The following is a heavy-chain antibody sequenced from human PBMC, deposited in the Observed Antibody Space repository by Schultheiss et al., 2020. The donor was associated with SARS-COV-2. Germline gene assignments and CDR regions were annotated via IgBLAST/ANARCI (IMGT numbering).Heavy chain of an antibody. CDR3: ARADIAARTFDY. CDR2: IYYSGST. V-gene: IGHV4-59*01. D-gene: IGHD6-6*01. J-gene: IGHJ4*02. Sequence: SETLSLTCTVSGGSISSYYWCWIRQPPGKGLEWIGYIYYSGSTNYNPSLKSRVTISVDTSKNQFSLKLSSVTAADTAVYYCARADIAARTFDYWGQGTLVTVSS. CDR1: GGSISSYY.